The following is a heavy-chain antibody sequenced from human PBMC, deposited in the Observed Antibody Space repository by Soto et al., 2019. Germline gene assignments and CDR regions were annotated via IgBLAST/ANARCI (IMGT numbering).Heavy chain of an antibody. Sequence: QVQLVQSGAEVKKPGSSVKVSCKASGGTFSSYAISWVQQAPGQGLEWMGGIIPIFGTANYAQKFQGRVTITANKSTSTAYMELSSLRSEDTAVYYCAGCLAARDHYYYYYGMDVWGQGTTVTVSS. CDR2: IIPIFGTA. V-gene: IGHV1-69*06. CDR1: GGTFSSYA. D-gene: IGHD6-6*01. J-gene: IGHJ6*02. CDR3: AGCLAARDHYYYYYGMDV.